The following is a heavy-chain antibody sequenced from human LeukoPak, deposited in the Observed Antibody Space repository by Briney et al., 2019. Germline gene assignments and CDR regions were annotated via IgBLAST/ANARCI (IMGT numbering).Heavy chain of an antibody. CDR2: ISWDIGSI. D-gene: IGHD3-10*01. Sequence: GGSLRLSCAASGFTFDDYAMHWVRQAPGKSLECVSGISWDIGSIGYADSVKGRFTISRDNAKNSLYLQMNSLRAEDTALYYCAKALYYYGSGSYYNLIIFDYWGQGTLVTVSS. CDR3: AKALYYYGSGSYYNLIIFDY. J-gene: IGHJ4*02. V-gene: IGHV3-9*01. CDR1: GFTFDDYA.